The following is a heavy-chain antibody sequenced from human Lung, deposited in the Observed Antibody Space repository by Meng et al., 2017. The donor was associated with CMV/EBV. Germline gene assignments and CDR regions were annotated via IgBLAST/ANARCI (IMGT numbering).Heavy chain of an antibody. J-gene: IGHJ4*02. Sequence: SVKVSXKAYGYTFTSYGISWVRQAPGQGLEWMGWISAYNGNTNYAQNLQGRVTMTTDTSTSTAYMELRSLRSDDTAVYYCARDIPDYYDTSGYYDSPDYWGQGTLVTVSS. CDR1: GYTFTSYG. D-gene: IGHD3-22*01. CDR2: ISAYNGNT. CDR3: ARDIPDYYDTSGYYDSPDY. V-gene: IGHV1-18*01.